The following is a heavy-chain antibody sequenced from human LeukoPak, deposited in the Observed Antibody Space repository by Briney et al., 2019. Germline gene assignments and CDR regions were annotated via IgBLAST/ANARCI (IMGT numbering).Heavy chain of an antibody. V-gene: IGHV3-21*01. Sequence: GGSLRLSCAASGFTFSSYSMNWVRQAPGKGLEWVSSISSSSSYIYYADSVKGRFTISRDNAKNSLYLQMNSLRAEDTAVYYCARESVGATMAPDYWGQGTLVTVSS. J-gene: IGHJ4*02. CDR2: ISSSSSYI. CDR3: ARESVGATMAPDY. D-gene: IGHD1-26*01. CDR1: GFTFSSYS.